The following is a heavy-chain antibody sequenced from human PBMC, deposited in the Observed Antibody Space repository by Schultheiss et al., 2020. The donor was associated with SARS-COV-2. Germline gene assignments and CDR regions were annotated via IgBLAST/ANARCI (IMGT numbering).Heavy chain of an antibody. V-gene: IGHV1-69*13. CDR3: ATVRYFDWLSPYYFDY. Sequence: SVKVSCKASGGTFSSYAISWVRQAPGQGLEWMGGIIPIFGTANYAQKFQGRVTITADESTSTAYMELSSLRSEDTAVYYCATVRYFDWLSPYYFDYWGQGTLVTVSS. CDR2: IIPIFGTA. CDR1: GGTFSSYA. D-gene: IGHD3-9*01. J-gene: IGHJ4*02.